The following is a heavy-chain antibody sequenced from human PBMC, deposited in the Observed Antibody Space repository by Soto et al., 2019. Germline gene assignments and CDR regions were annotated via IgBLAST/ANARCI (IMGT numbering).Heavy chain of an antibody. CDR1: SCSSSSSNW. J-gene: IGHJ6*03. Sequence: ASETLSLTCAVSSCSSSSSNWWSWVRQPPGKGLEWIGEIYHSGSTNYNPSLKSRVTISVDKSKNQFSLKLSSVTASDTAVYYCARYPGSSPNSYYYYYMDVWGKGTTVTVSS. D-gene: IGHD2-2*01. V-gene: IGHV4-4*02. CDR3: ARYPGSSPNSYYYYYMDV. CDR2: IYHSGST.